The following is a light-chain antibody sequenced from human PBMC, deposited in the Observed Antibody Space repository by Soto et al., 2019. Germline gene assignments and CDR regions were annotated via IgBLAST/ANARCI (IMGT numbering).Light chain of an antibody. CDR2: AAS. Sequence: DIQMTQSPSLLSASVGDRVTITCRASKGIRDDLAWYQQKPGKAPKTLVYAASTLQSGVPSRFSGSGSGTEFTLTLSGLQPEDFATYYCQHYYNYPRCFGGGTNVDLK. V-gene: IGKV1-17*01. J-gene: IGKJ4*01. CDR3: QHYYNYPRC. CDR1: KGIRDD.